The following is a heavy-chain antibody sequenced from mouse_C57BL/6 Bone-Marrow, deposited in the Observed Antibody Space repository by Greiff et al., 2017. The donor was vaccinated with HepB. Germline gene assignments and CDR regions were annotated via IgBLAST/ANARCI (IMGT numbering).Heavy chain of an antibody. D-gene: IGHD4-1*01. V-gene: IGHV5-6*01. Sequence: EVQLQESGGDLVKPGGSLKLSCAASGFTFSSYGMSWVRQTPDKRLEWVATISSGGSYTYYPDSVKGRFTISRDNAKNTLYLQMSSLKSEDTAMYYCARHGSIDYWGQGTTLTVSS. CDR3: ARHGSIDY. CDR1: GFTFSSYG. CDR2: ISSGGSYT. J-gene: IGHJ2*01.